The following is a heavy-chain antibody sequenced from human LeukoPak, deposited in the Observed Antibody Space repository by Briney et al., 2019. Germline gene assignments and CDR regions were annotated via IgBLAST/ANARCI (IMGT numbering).Heavy chain of an antibody. J-gene: IGHJ4*02. D-gene: IGHD3-10*01. Sequence: GGSLRLSCEGYGFTFSDDWMNWVRQAPGKGLECVANINQVGSKRYYMDSVKGRFTISRDNSKNSLSLQMNSLRADDTAVYFCARGLRRGDFGGQGTLVTVSS. V-gene: IGHV3-7*03. CDR2: INQVGSKR. CDR1: GFTFSDDW. CDR3: ARGLRRGDF.